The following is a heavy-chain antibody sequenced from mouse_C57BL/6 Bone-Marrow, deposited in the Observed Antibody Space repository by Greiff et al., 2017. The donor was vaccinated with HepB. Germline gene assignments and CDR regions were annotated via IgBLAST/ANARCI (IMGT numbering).Heavy chain of an antibody. CDR3: ARPVVAPEGYAMDY. Sequence: VMLVESGPGLVQPSQSLSITCTVSGFSLTSYGVHWVRQSPGKGLEWLGVIWSGGSTDYNAAFISRLSISKDNSKSQVFFKMNSLQADDTAIYYCARPVVAPEGYAMDYWGQGTSVTVSS. D-gene: IGHD1-1*01. CDR2: IWSGGST. CDR1: GFSLTSYG. V-gene: IGHV2-2*01. J-gene: IGHJ4*01.